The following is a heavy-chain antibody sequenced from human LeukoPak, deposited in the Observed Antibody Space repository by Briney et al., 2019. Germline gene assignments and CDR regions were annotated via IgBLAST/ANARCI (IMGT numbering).Heavy chain of an antibody. CDR2: IIPILGIA. CDR1: GGTFSSYA. Sequence: ASVKVSCKASGGTFSSYAISWVRQAPGQGLEWMGRIIPILGIANYAQKFQGRVTLTRDTSMTTAYMELSSLRSEDTAVYYCTIGYYIFDFWGQGTPVTVSS. J-gene: IGHJ4*02. V-gene: IGHV1-69*04. CDR3: TIGYYIFDF. D-gene: IGHD3-22*01.